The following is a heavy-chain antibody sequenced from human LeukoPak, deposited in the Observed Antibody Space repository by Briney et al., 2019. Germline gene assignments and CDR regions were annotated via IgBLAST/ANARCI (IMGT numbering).Heavy chain of an antibody. V-gene: IGHV4-39*01. J-gene: IGHJ6*02. CDR2: IYYSGST. Sequence: SETLSLTCTVSGGSISSSSYYWGWIRQPPGKGLEWIGSIYYSGSTYYNPSLKSRVTISVDTSKNQFSLKLSSVTAADTAVYYCASTVTYYYYHGMDVWGQGTTVTVSS. D-gene: IGHD4-17*01. CDR1: GGSISSSSYY. CDR3: ASTVTYYYYHGMDV.